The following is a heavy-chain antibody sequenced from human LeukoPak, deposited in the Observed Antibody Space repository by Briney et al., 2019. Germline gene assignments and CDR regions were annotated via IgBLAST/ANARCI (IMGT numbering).Heavy chain of an antibody. V-gene: IGHV3-20*04. Sequence: GGSLRLSCAASGFTFDDYGMSWVRQAPGKGLEWVSGINWNGGSTGYADSVKGRFTISRDNAKNSLYLQMNSLRAEDTALYYCARAHQGIIAAAISYYMDVWGKGTTVTVSS. CDR3: ARAHQGIIAAAISYYMDV. D-gene: IGHD6-13*01. J-gene: IGHJ6*03. CDR1: GFTFDDYG. CDR2: INWNGGST.